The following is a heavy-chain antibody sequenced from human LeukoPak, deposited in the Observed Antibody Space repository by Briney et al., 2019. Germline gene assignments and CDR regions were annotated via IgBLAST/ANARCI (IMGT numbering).Heavy chain of an antibody. CDR1: GGSISSGSYY. J-gene: IGHJ2*01. V-gene: IGHV4-61*02. CDR2: INTSGST. CDR3: ARGRRDGYNFYWYFDL. D-gene: IGHD5-24*01. Sequence: SETLSLTCTVSGGSISSGSYYWSWIRQPAGKGLEWIGRINTSGSTNYNLSLKNRVTISVETSKNQFSLNLTSVTAADTALYYCARGRRDGYNFYWYFDLWGRGTLVTVSS.